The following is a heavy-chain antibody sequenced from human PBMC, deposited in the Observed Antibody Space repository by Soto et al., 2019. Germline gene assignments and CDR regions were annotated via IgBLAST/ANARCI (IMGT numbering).Heavy chain of an antibody. CDR3: AHSPCSGGTCYLFDY. J-gene: IGHJ4*02. V-gene: IGHV2-5*02. CDR1: GFSLSTSGVG. CDR2: IYWDDVQ. Sequence: QITLKESGPTLVKPTQTLTLTCTISGFSLSTSGVGVGWIRQPPGKSLEWLALIYWDDVQRYSPSLRTRLTITKDTSRSQVVLTMTNMDPVDTATYYCAHSPCSGGTCYLFDYWGQGTLAPVSS. D-gene: IGHD2-15*01.